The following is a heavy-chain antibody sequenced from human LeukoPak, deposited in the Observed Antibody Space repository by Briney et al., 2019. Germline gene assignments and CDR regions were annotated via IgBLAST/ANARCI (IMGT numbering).Heavy chain of an antibody. V-gene: IGHV4-4*07. CDR3: VRFGLERRLGWFDP. J-gene: IGHJ5*02. CDR2: IYTSGST. Sequence: PSETLSLTCTVSGGSISSYYWSWIRQPAGKGLEWIGRIYTSGSTNYNPSLKSRVTMSVDTSKNQFPLKLSSVTAADTAVYYCVRFGLERRLGWFDPWGQGTLVTVSS. CDR1: GGSISSYY. D-gene: IGHD1-1*01.